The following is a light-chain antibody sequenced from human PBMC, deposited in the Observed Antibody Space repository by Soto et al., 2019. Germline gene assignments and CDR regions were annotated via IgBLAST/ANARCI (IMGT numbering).Light chain of an antibody. J-gene: IGKJ5*01. Sequence: DIPMTQSPSSLSASVGDRVTITCRASQSISTYLNWYQQKPGKAPKLLIYAASNLQSGVPSRFSGSGSGTDFTLTISSLQPEDFATYYCQQTYSTPRVTFGQGTRLEIK. CDR1: QSISTY. CDR2: AAS. V-gene: IGKV1-39*01. CDR3: QQTYSTPRVT.